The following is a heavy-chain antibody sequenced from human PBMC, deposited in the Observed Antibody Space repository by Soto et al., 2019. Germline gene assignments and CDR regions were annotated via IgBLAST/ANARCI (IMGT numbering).Heavy chain of an antibody. D-gene: IGHD3-10*01. CDR2: IYYSGST. CDR3: ARGRGYYGSGSYRAVGLDP. J-gene: IGHJ5*02. Sequence: SETLSLTCTVSGGSISSYYWSWIRQPPGKGLEWIGYIYYSGSTNYNPSLKSRVTISVDTSKNQFSLKLSSVTAADTAVYYCARGRGYYGSGSYRAVGLDPWGQGTLVTVSS. V-gene: IGHV4-59*01. CDR1: GGSISSYY.